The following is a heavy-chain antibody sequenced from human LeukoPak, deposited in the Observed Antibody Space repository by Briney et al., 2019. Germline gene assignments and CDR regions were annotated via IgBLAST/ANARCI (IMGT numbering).Heavy chain of an antibody. Sequence: GGSLRLSCAASGFTFSSYWMIWVRQAPGKGLEWVANINQDGSEKFYVDSVRGRFTISRDNAKNSLYLQMNSLRAEDTAVYYCAEGTAGWGQGTLVSVSP. CDR1: GFTFSSYW. CDR3: AEGTAG. CDR2: INQDGSEK. V-gene: IGHV3-7*01. D-gene: IGHD1-1*01. J-gene: IGHJ4*02.